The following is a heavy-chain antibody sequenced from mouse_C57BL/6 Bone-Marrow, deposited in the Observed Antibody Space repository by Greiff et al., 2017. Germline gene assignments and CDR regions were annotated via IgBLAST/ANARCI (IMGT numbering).Heavy chain of an antibody. V-gene: IGHV1-50*01. J-gene: IGHJ2*01. Sequence: QVQLQQPGAELVKPGASVKLSCKASGYTFTSYWMQWVKQRPGQGLEWIGEIDPSDSYTNYNQKFKGKATLTVYTSSSTAYMQLSSLTSEDSAVYYCARDYDYEFDYWGQGTTLTVSS. CDR2: IDPSDSYT. D-gene: IGHD2-4*01. CDR1: GYTFTSYW. CDR3: ARDYDYEFDY.